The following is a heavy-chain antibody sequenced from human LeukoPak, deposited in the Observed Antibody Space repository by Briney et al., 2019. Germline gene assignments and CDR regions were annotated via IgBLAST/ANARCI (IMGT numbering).Heavy chain of an antibody. CDR3: AREDSGYTYGTNGY. CDR2: ISGSGGST. D-gene: IGHD5-18*01. CDR1: GFTFSSYG. V-gene: IGHV3-23*01. J-gene: IGHJ4*02. Sequence: GGSLRLSCAASGFTFSSYGMSLVREAPGKGPEWVSAISGSGGSTYYADSVKGRFTISRDNSKNTLYLQMNSLRAEDTAVYYCAREDSGYTYGTNGYWGQGTLVTVSS.